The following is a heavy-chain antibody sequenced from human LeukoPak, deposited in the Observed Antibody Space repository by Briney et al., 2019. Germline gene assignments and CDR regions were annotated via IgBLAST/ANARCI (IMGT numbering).Heavy chain of an antibody. D-gene: IGHD2-2*01. Sequence: SGGSLRLSCAASGFTFSSYAMHWVRQAPGKGLEWMAVISYDGSNKYYADSVKGRFTISRDNSKNTLYLQMNSLRAEDTAVYYCARDPVPAARAPFDYWGQGTLVTVSS. CDR2: ISYDGSNK. V-gene: IGHV3-30-3*01. CDR3: ARDPVPAARAPFDY. J-gene: IGHJ4*02. CDR1: GFTFSSYA.